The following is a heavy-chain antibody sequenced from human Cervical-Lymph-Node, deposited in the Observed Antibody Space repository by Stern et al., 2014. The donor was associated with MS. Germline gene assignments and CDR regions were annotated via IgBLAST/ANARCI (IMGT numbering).Heavy chain of an antibody. Sequence: VQLVESGAEVKKPGASVKVSCKASGYTFTNFYMHWVRQAPGQGLEWMGISNPSGGSTSYAQKFQGRVAMTRDTSTSTVYMELSSLRSEDTAVYYCAIGAFDIWGQGTMVTVSS. J-gene: IGHJ3*02. V-gene: IGHV1-46*01. CDR1: GYTFTNFY. CDR3: AIGAFDI. CDR2: SNPSGGST.